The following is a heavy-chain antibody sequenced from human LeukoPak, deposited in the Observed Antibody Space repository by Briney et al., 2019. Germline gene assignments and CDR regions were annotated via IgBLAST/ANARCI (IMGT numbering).Heavy chain of an antibody. V-gene: IGHV3-33*01. D-gene: IGHD4-17*01. CDR3: ARDRRSDRGTYGDYGPYYYYGMDV. CDR1: GFTFSSNG. CDR2: IWYDGSNK. Sequence: PGGSLRLSCAASGFTFSSNGMHWVRQAPGKGLEWVVVIWYDGSNKYYADSVKGRFTISRDNSKNTLYLQMNSLRAEDTAVYYCARDRRSDRGTYGDYGPYYYYGMDVWGQGTTVTVSS. J-gene: IGHJ6*02.